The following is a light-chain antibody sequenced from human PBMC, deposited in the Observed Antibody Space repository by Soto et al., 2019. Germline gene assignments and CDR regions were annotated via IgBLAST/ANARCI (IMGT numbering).Light chain of an antibody. CDR3: QQYFEWPPMT. J-gene: IGKJ1*01. CDR2: GAS. V-gene: IGKV3-15*01. CDR1: ETVATN. Sequence: VTTQSPSTLSVSPGERATLSCWASETVATNLAWYQQKPGQAPRLLISGASTRAAGISDRFRGSGSGTEFTLTISSLRSEDSAIYYCQQYFEWPPMTFGQGTKVDI.